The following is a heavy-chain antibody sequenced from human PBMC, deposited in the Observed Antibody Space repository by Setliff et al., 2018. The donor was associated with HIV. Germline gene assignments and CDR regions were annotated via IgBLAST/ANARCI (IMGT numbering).Heavy chain of an antibody. CDR3: ARPRGNDYAGSGFDN. V-gene: IGHV5-51*01. J-gene: IGHJ4*02. CDR1: GYNFVDYS. Sequence: GESLKISCQGSGYNFVDYSIAWVRQVPGKGLEWVGIIYPVDSETRCSPSFQGQVTISADKSINTAYLQWTTLKAPDSAMYYCARPRGNDYAGSGFDNWGQGTLVTVSS. D-gene: IGHD2-2*01. CDR2: IYPVDSET.